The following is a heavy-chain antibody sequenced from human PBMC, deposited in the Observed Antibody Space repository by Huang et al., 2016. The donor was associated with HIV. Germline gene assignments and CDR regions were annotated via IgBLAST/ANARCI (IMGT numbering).Heavy chain of an antibody. J-gene: IGHJ4*02. CDR3: TAGWGGYYPY. CDR2: IYWDDDK. D-gene: IGHD3-3*01. Sequence: QITLKESGPTLVKPTQTLTLTCTFSGFSLNTSGVAVGWIRQPPGKALEWLALIYWDDDKRYRPSLKNRVTINKYTSKKQVVLTMTKLNPVDTATYFCTAGWGGYYPYWGQGALVTVSS. CDR1: GFSLNTSGVA. V-gene: IGHV2-5*02.